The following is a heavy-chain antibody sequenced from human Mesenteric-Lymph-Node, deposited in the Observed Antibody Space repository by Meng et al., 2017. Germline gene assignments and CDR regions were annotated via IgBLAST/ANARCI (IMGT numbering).Heavy chain of an antibody. V-gene: IGHV3-23*01. D-gene: IGHD4-17*01. CDR1: GFTFDTYV. CDR2: ISGSGGST. CDR3: AKGHDYGDYPDFYYYYGMDV. Sequence: GESLKISCAASGFTFDTYVMTWVRQAPGKGLEWVSAISGSGGSTYYADSVKGRFTISRDNSKNTLYLQMNSLRAEDTAVYYCAKGHDYGDYPDFYYYYGMDVWGQGTTVTVSS. J-gene: IGHJ6*02.